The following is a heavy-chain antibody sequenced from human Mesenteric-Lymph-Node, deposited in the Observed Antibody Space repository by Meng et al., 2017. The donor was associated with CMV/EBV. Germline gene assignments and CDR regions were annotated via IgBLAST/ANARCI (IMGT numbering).Heavy chain of an antibody. CDR1: GFTFSSYA. Sequence: GESLKLSWAASGFTFSSYAMSWVRQTPRKGLEWVSAISDSGGGTYYADSVKGRFTISRDNSNNTLYLQLNSLRAEDTAVYYCAKGRTSDCWGQGTLVTVSS. V-gene: IGHV3-23*01. D-gene: IGHD3/OR15-3a*01. J-gene: IGHJ4*02. CDR2: ISDSGGGT. CDR3: AKGRTSDC.